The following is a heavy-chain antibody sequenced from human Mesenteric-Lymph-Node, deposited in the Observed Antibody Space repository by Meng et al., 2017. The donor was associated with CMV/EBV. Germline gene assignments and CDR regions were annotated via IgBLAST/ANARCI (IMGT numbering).Heavy chain of an antibody. J-gene: IGHJ6*02. CDR3: ARDSEAYGSLGMDV. V-gene: IGHV3-7*01. CDR2: IKQDGSEK. CDR1: GFALSSYW. Sequence: GESLKISCVGSGFALSSYWMSWVRQAPGKGLEWVANIKQDGSEKYYVDSVKGRFTISRDNAKNSLYLQMNSLRAEDTAVYYCARDSEAYGSLGMDVWGQGTTVTVSS. D-gene: IGHD3-10*01.